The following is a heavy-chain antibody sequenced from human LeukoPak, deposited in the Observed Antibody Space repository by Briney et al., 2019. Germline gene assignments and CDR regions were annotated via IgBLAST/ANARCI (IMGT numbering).Heavy chain of an antibody. Sequence: PGGSLRLSCAASGFTFSSYWMHWVRQAPGKGLAWVSRINSDGSSITYADSVKGRFTISRDNAKSTLYLQMNSLRVEDTAVYYCAREGRVSGYDFDCWGQGTQVTVSS. D-gene: IGHD5-12*01. V-gene: IGHV3-74*03. CDR2: INSDGSSI. CDR1: GFTFSSYW. J-gene: IGHJ4*02. CDR3: AREGRVSGYDFDC.